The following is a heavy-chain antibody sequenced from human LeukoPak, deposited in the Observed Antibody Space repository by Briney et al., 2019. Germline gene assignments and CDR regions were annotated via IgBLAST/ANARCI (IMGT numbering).Heavy chain of an antibody. CDR2: IYTSGST. CDR3: AREILARGESILPDY. D-gene: IGHD3-10*01. CDR1: GGSISSGSYY. V-gene: IGHV4-61*02. J-gene: IGHJ4*02. Sequence: PSETLSLTCTVSGGSISSGSYYWSWIRQPAGKGLEWIGRIYTSGSTNYNPSLKSRVTISVDTSKNQFSLKLSSVTAADTAVYYCAREILARGESILPDYWGQGTLVTVSS.